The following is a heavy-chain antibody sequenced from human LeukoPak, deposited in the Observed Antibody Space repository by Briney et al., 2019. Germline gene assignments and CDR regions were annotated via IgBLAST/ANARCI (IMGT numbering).Heavy chain of an antibody. D-gene: IGHD2/OR15-2a*01. J-gene: IGHJ4*02. Sequence: GGSLRLSCAASGFTFRSHAMHWVRQAPGKGLEWVAHIWFDGSNKYFADSVKGRFTISRDNSKNTLYLQMNSLRAEDTAVYYCARDGISGPHFDSWGQGTLVTVSS. V-gene: IGHV3-33*01. CDR2: IWFDGSNK. CDR3: ARDGISGPHFDS. CDR1: GFTFRSHA.